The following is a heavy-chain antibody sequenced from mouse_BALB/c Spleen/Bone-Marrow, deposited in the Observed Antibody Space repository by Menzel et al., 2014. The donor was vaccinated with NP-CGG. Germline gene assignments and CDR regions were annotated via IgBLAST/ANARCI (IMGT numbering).Heavy chain of an antibody. D-gene: IGHD3-1*01. CDR3: TTLARNKFFY. V-gene: IGHV1-5*01. Sequence: AQLHQSGTVLARPVASVKMSCKASGYTFTIYWMHWVKQRPGQGLEWIGAIYPGNSDTTYNQKFKGKATLTAVTSTSTAYMELSSLTNEDSAVYYCTTLARNKFFYWSQGTPLTVSS. J-gene: IGHJ2*01. CDR1: GYTFTIYW. CDR2: IYPGNSDT.